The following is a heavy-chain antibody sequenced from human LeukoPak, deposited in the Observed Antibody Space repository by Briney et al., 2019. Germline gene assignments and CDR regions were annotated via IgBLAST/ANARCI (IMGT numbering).Heavy chain of an antibody. Sequence: SETLSLTCTVSGYSISSDYYWGWIRQPPGKGLEWIGSIYHSGSTYYNPSLKSRVTISVDTSKNQFSLKLSSVTAADTAVYYCARVYSSSWYWFDPWGQGTLVTVSS. V-gene: IGHV4-38-2*02. D-gene: IGHD6-13*01. CDR2: IYHSGST. J-gene: IGHJ5*02. CDR3: ARVYSSSWYWFDP. CDR1: GYSISSDYY.